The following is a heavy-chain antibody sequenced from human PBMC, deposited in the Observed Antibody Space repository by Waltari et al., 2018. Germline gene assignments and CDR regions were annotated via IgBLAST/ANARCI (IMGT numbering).Heavy chain of an antibody. Sequence: QVQLQQWGAGLLKPSETLSLTCAVYGGSFSGYYWSWIRQPPGKGLGWIGEINHSGSTNYHPSLKSRVTISVDTAKNQFSLKLSSVTAADTAVYYCARLPLGTHPYYYYYGMDVWGQGTTVTVSS. D-gene: IGHD7-27*01. CDR3: ARLPLGTHPYYYYYGMDV. CDR1: GGSFSGYY. J-gene: IGHJ6*02. CDR2: INHSGST. V-gene: IGHV4-34*01.